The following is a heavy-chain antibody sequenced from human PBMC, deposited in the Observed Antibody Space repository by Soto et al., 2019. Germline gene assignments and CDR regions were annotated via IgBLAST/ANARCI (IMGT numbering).Heavy chain of an antibody. V-gene: IGHV1-18*04. CDR2: ISANSGNT. CDR1: GFIVNNYA. J-gene: IGHJ5*01. D-gene: IGHD3-10*01. Sequence: AASVKVAWKAVGFIVNNYASSWVRQAPGEGLEWMGWISANSGNTNYAQKRQGRVTMTTDTSTSTAYMELRSLRSDDTAVYYYATAGNGDITGRDFWG. CDR3: ATAGNGDITGRDF.